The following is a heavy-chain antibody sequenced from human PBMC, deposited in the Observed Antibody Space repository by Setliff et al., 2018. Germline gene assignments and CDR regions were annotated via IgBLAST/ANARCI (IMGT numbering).Heavy chain of an antibody. CDR1: GGSISSSSYY. CDR2: IYYSGST. D-gene: IGHD2-2*01. J-gene: IGHJ6*03. CDR3: ARLGGSSTSGGFYYFYYYMDV. V-gene: IGHV4-39*01. Sequence: SETLSLTCTVSGGSISSSSYYWGWIRQPPGKGLEWIGSIYYSGSTYHNPSLKSRVTVSVDTSKNQFSLNLSSVTAADTAVYYCARLGGSSTSGGFYYFYYYMDVWGKGTTVTSP.